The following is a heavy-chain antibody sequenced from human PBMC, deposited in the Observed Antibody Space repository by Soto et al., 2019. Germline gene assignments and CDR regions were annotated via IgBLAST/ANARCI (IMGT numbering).Heavy chain of an antibody. J-gene: IGHJ6*02. D-gene: IGHD2-2*01. Sequence: QVQLVQSGAEVKNPGSSVKVSCKATGGTFSSYAISWVRQAPGQGLEWMGGIITIFGTANYAQKFQGRVTITADESTSTGYMELSSLRSEDTAVYYCARSQGGSTSLDIYYYYYYGMDVWGQGTTVTVSS. CDR1: GGTFSSYA. CDR3: ARSQGGSTSLDIYYYYYYGMDV. V-gene: IGHV1-69*01. CDR2: IITIFGTA.